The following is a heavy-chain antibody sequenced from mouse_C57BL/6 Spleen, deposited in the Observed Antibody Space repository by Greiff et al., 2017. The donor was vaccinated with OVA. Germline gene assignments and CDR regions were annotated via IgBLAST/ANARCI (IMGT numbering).Heavy chain of an antibody. CDR3: ARGDYYGSSRYAMDY. D-gene: IGHD1-1*01. CDR1: GFTFSDYG. J-gene: IGHJ4*01. CDR2: ISNLAYSI. V-gene: IGHV5-15*01. Sequence: DVMLVESGGGLVQPGGSLKLSCAASGFTFSDYGMAWVRQAPRKGPEWVAFISNLAYSIYYADTVTGRFTISRENAKNTLYLEMSSLRSEDTAMYYCARGDYYGSSRYAMDYWGQGTSVTVSS.